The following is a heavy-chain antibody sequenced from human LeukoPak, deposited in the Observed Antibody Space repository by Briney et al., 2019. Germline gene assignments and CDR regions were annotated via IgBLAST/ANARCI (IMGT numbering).Heavy chain of an antibody. Sequence: GGSLRLSCAASGFTFSSYWMHWVRQAPGKGLAWVSRINSDGSSTSYADSVKGRFTISRDNAKNTLYLQMNSLRAEDTAVYYCAKEQSGYCTNGICYTRDDAFDIWGQGTMVTVSS. V-gene: IGHV3-74*01. CDR1: GFTFSSYW. CDR3: AKEQSGYCTNGICYTRDDAFDI. D-gene: IGHD2-8*01. CDR2: INSDGSST. J-gene: IGHJ3*02.